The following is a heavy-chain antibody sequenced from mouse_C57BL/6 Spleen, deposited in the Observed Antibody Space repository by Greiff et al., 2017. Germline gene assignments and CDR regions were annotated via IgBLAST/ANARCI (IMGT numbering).Heavy chain of an antibody. CDR2: IVPNSGGT. V-gene: IGHV1-72*01. J-gene: IGHJ2*01. D-gene: IGHD2-4*01. CDR3: ARERAIYYDYDGVY. Sequence: VQLQQPGAELVKPGASVKLSCKASGYTFTSYWMHWVKQRPGRGLEWIGRIVPNSGGTKYNEKFKSKATLTVDKPSSTAYMQLSSLTSEDSAVYYCARERAIYYDYDGVYWGQGTTLTVSS. CDR1: GYTFTSYW.